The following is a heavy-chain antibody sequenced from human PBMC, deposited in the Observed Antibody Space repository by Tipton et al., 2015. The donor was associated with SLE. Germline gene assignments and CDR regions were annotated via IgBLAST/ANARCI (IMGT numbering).Heavy chain of an antibody. Sequence: SLRLSCAASGFTVSSNYMSWVRQAPGKGLEWVSVIYSGGSTYYADSVKGRFTISRDNSDNTLYVRMNNLRVEDTAIYYCAKASRGQYESWSGHFDEWGRGTLVTVSS. CDR2: IYSGGST. J-gene: IGHJ4*02. D-gene: IGHD3-3*01. V-gene: IGHV3-53*05. CDR3: AKASRGQYESWSGHFDE. CDR1: GFTVSSNY.